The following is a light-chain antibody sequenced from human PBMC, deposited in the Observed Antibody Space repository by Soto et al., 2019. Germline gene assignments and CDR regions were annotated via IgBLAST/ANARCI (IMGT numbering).Light chain of an antibody. J-gene: IGKJ5*01. Sequence: EIVMTQSPATLSVSPGERATLSCRASQNVRSNLAWYQQKPGQAPRLLIYDASNRATGIPARFSGSGSGTDFTLTISSLEPEDFAVYYCQQRSEWPITFGQGTRLEIK. CDR2: DAS. CDR1: QNVRSN. CDR3: QQRSEWPIT. V-gene: IGKV3-11*01.